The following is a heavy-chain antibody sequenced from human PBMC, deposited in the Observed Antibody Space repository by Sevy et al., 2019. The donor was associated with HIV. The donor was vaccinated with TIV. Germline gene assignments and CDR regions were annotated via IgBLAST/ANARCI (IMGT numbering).Heavy chain of an antibody. CDR2: IIPIFGTA. D-gene: IGHD2-2*02. J-gene: IGHJ6*02. V-gene: IGHV1-69*13. CDR1: GGTFSSYA. Sequence: ASVKVSCKASGGTFSSYAISWVRQAPGQGLEWMGGIIPIFGTANYAQKFQGRVTITADESTSTAYMELSSLRSEDTVVYYCARGPRRVPAAIRVGDYYYYGMDVWGQGTTVTVSS. CDR3: ARGPRRVPAAIRVGDYYYYGMDV.